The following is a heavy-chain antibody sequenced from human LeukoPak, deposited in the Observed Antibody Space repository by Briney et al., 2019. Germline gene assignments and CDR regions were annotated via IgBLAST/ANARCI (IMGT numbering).Heavy chain of an antibody. V-gene: IGHV3-7*01. Sequence: GGSLRLSCAASGFTFSSYWMSWVRQAPGKGLEWAANIKQDGSEKYYVDSVKGRFTISRDNDKNSLYLQMNSLRAEDTAVYYCARGPHISKSDFWMGLDYYYMDVWGKGTTVTVSS. CDR3: ARGPHISKSDFWMGLDYYYMDV. J-gene: IGHJ6*03. CDR2: IKQDGSEK. CDR1: GFTFSSYW. D-gene: IGHD3-3*01.